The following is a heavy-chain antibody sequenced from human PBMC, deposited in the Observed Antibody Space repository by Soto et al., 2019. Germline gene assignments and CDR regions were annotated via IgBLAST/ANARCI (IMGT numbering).Heavy chain of an antibody. CDR2: IKPSGGST. V-gene: IGHV1-46*01. J-gene: IGHJ5*02. CDR1: GYRFTSYY. CDR3: ARENWFDP. Sequence: QVQLVQSGAEVKKPGASVKVSCNASGYRFTSYYIHWVRQAPGQGLEWMGVIKPSGGSTTYAQEFQDRVTMTRDTSTSTVYMELRGLRSEDTAVYYCARENWFDPWGQGTLVTVSS.